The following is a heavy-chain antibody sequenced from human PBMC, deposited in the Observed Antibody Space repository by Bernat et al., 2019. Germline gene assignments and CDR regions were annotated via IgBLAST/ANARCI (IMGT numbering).Heavy chain of an antibody. V-gene: IGHV3-23*01. J-gene: IGHJ3*02. D-gene: IGHD3-22*01. CDR1: GFTFSSYA. Sequence: EVQLLESGGGLVQPGGSLRLSCAASGFTFSSYAMSWVRQAPGKGLEWVSSISGSGGSTYYADSVKGRFTISRDNSKNTLYLQMNSLRAEDTAVYYCLTRDYYDSSGYRDAFDIWGQGTMVTVSS. CDR3: LTRDYYDSSGYRDAFDI. CDR2: ISGSGGST.